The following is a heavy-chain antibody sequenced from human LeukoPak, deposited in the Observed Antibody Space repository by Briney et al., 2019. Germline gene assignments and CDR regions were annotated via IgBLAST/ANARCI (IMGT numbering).Heavy chain of an antibody. V-gene: IGHV3-66*02. J-gene: IGHJ4*02. Sequence: GGSLRLSCAASGFTVSSNYMSWVRQAPGKGLEWVSVIYSDGSTYYADSVKGRFTISRDNSKNTLYLQMNSLRAEHTAVYYCARTYCGGDCYSYYFDYWGQGTLVTVSS. CDR3: ARTYCGGDCYSYYFDY. CDR1: GFTVSSNY. CDR2: IYSDGST. D-gene: IGHD2-21*02.